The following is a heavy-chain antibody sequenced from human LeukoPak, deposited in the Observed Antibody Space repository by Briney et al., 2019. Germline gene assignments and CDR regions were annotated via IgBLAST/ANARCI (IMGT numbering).Heavy chain of an antibody. CDR3: ARMYCSGGSCYGDDY. Sequence: ASVKVSCKASGYTFTSYAMNWVRQAPGQGLEWMGWIDTNTGNPTYAQGFTGRFVFSLDTSVSTAYLQISSLKAEDTAVYYCARMYCSGGSCYGDDYWGQGTLVTVSS. CDR1: GYTFTSYA. D-gene: IGHD2-15*01. CDR2: IDTNTGNP. J-gene: IGHJ4*02. V-gene: IGHV7-4-1*02.